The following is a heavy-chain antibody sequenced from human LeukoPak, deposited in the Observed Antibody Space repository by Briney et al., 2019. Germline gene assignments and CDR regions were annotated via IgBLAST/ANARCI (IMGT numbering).Heavy chain of an antibody. CDR2: ISSTGSTI. D-gene: IGHD3-22*01. J-gene: IGHJ4*02. CDR1: GFTFSSYE. CDR3: TRENYYDSSAHFDY. Sequence: GGSLRLSCAASGFTFSSYEMSWARQAPGKGLEWVSYISSTGSTIYYADSAKGRFTISRDNAKNSLYLQMNSLRAEDTAVYYCTRENYYDSSAHFDYWGQGTLVTVSS. V-gene: IGHV3-48*03.